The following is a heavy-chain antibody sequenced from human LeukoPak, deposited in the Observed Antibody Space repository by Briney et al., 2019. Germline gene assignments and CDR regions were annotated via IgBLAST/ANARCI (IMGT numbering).Heavy chain of an antibody. CDR2: MGASDAGT. CDR1: GFTFSSYW. CDR3: AKGSAVADIYFDY. J-gene: IGHJ4*02. D-gene: IGHD6-19*01. Sequence: GGSLRLSCAASGFTFSSYWMNWVRQGPGKGLEGVSTMGASDAGTYYADSVKGRFTISRDNSKNTLYLQMNSLRAEDTAVYYCAKGSAVADIYFDYWGQGTLVTVSS. V-gene: IGHV3-23*01.